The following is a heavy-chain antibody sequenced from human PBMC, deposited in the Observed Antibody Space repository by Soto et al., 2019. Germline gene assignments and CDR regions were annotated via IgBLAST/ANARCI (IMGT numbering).Heavy chain of an antibody. D-gene: IGHD5-18*01. CDR1: GFTFSSYA. CDR2: ISGSGGST. Sequence: GGSLRLSCAASGFTFSSYAMSWVRQAPGKGLEWVSAISGSGGSTYYADSVKGQFTISRDNSKNTLYLQMNSLRAEDTAVYYCEKDLYSYGPWYYFDYWGQGTLVNVSS. V-gene: IGHV3-23*01. J-gene: IGHJ4*02. CDR3: EKDLYSYGPWYYFDY.